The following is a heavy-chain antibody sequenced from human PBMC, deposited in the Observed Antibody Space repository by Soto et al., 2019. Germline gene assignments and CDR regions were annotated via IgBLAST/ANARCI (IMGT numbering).Heavy chain of an antibody. CDR1: GYTFTSYG. D-gene: IGHD6-13*01. CDR3: ARDTAAALYGMDV. V-gene: IGHV1-18*01. J-gene: IGHJ6*02. Sequence: EASVKVSCKASGYTFTSYGISWVRQAPGQGLEWMGWISAYNGNTNYAQKLQGRVTMTTDTSTSAAYMELRSLRSDDTAVYYCARDTAAALYGMDVWSQGTTVTVSS. CDR2: ISAYNGNT.